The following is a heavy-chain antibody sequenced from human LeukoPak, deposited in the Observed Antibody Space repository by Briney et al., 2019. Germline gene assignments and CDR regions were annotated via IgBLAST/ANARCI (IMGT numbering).Heavy chain of an antibody. Sequence: GGSLRLSCAASGFTFSSYSMNWVRQAPGKGLEWVSSISSSSSYIYYADSVKGRFTISRDNAKNSLYLQMNSLRAEDTAVYYCAKVSSEYYDFWSGYYTPYYFDYWGQGTLVTVSS. CDR1: GFTFSSYS. V-gene: IGHV3-21*04. D-gene: IGHD3-3*01. CDR2: ISSSSSYI. J-gene: IGHJ4*02. CDR3: AKVSSEYYDFWSGYYTPYYFDY.